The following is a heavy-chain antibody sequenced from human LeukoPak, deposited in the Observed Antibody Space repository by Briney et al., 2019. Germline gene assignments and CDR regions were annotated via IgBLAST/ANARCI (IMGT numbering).Heavy chain of an antibody. CDR3: AKERTGTNEYVDY. V-gene: IGHV3-73*01. J-gene: IGHJ4*02. Sequence: GSLRLSCAASGFTFSGSAMHWVRQASGKGLEWVGRIRSKANSYATAYAASVKGRFTISRDDSKNTAYLQVSSLRVEDTAIYYCAKERTGTNEYVDYWGQGTLVTVSS. CDR2: IRSKANSYAT. CDR1: GFTFSGSA. D-gene: IGHD7-27*01.